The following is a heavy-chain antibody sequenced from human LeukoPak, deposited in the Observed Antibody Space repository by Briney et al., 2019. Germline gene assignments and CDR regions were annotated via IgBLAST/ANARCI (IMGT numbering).Heavy chain of an antibody. V-gene: IGHV3-30*03. D-gene: IGHD4-17*01. CDR1: GFTFSSYG. J-gene: IGHJ4*02. Sequence: GGSLRLSCAASGFTFSSYGMHWVRQAPGKGLEWVAVISYDGSNKYYADSVKGRFTISRDNSKNTLYLQMNSLRAEDTAVYYRARWQEDYEAYYFDYWGQGTLVTVSS. CDR2: ISYDGSNK. CDR3: ARWQEDYEAYYFDY.